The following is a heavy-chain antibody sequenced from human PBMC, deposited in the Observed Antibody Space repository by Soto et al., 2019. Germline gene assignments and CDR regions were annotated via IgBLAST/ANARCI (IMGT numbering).Heavy chain of an antibody. CDR2: IIPIFATA. CDR1: GGTFSSYA. V-gene: IGHV1-69*01. CDR3: ARDAPSTGNAFDI. Sequence: QVQLVQSGAEVKKPGSSVKVSCKASGGTFSSYAISWVRQAPGQGLEWMGGIIPIFATANYAQKFQDRVTITADESTSTAYMELSSLSSEYRAAYYCARDAPSTGNAFDIWGQGTMVTVSS. J-gene: IGHJ3*02. D-gene: IGHD6-19*01.